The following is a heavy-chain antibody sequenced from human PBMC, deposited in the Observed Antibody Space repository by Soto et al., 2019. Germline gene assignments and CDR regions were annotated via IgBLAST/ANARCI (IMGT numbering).Heavy chain of an antibody. CDR2: IYPGGVNI. J-gene: IGHJ4*02. D-gene: IGHD5-18*01. CDR1: GYSFTSHY. CDR3: TVYFDY. Sequence: ASVKVSCKAIGYSFTSHYMHWVRQAPGQGLEWMGTIYPGGVNIGYAQKFKGRVTMTKDTSTSTVYMDPVDTATYYCAHRQRTVYFDYWGQGTLVTVSS. V-gene: IGHV1-46*01.